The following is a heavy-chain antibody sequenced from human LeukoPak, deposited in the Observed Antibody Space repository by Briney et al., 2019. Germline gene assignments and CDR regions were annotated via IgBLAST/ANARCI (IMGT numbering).Heavy chain of an antibody. Sequence: TSETLSLTCTVSGYSISSGYYWGWIRQPPGKGLEWIGSIYYSGSTYYNPSLKSRVTISVDTSKNQFSLKLSSVTAADTAVYYCASHPWELLYYFDYWGQGTLVTVSS. CDR2: IYYSGST. V-gene: IGHV4-38-2*02. CDR3: ASHPWELLYYFDY. J-gene: IGHJ4*02. D-gene: IGHD1-26*01. CDR1: GYSISSGYY.